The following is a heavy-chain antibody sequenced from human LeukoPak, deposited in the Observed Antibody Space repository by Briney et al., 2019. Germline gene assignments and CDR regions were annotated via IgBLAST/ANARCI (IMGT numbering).Heavy chain of an antibody. V-gene: IGHV4-39*07. CDR2: IYYSGST. CDR1: GGSISSSSYY. J-gene: IGHJ4*02. Sequence: SETLSLTCTVSGGSISSSSYYWGWIRQPPGTGLEWLGSIYYSGSTYYNPSLKSRVTISVDTSKNQFSLKLSSVTAADTAVYYCARVIAVAGTGFDYWGQGTLVTVSS. CDR3: ARVIAVAGTGFDY. D-gene: IGHD6-19*01.